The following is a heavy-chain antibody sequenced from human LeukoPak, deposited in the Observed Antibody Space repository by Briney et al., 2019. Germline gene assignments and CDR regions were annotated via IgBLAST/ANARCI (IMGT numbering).Heavy chain of an antibody. Sequence: GGSLRLSCAASGFSFSDSYMSWIRQAPGRGLEYISYISPNGDYMSYTDSVKGRFTLSRDNAKNSLYPQMNSLRAEDTAVYFCTKGHASLDCRGQGALVTVSS. CDR2: ISPNGDYM. CDR1: GFSFSDSY. CDR3: TKGHASLDC. D-gene: IGHD3-16*01. J-gene: IGHJ4*02. V-gene: IGHV3-11*01.